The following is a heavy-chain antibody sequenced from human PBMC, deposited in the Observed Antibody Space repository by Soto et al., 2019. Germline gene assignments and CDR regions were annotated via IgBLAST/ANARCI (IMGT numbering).Heavy chain of an antibody. CDR1: GGSFSGYY. CDR3: ARGPLIAAAGTAGFDI. D-gene: IGHD6-13*01. V-gene: IGHV4-34*01. Sequence: QVQLQQWGAGLLKPSETLSLTCAVYGGSFSGYYWSWIRQPPGKGLEWIGDITHSGSTNYNPSLRSRDTLQVDTSTNQFSLKVRSVTAADTAVYYCARGPLIAAAGTAGFDIWGQGTMVAVSP. J-gene: IGHJ3*02. CDR2: ITHSGST.